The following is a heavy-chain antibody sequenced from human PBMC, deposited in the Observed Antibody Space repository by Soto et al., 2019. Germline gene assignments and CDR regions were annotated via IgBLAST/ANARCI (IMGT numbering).Heavy chain of an antibody. CDR1: GFSFSSYA. CDR2: ISGSAATT. CDR3: ARDRSYYDSSGSYSPPY. J-gene: IGHJ4*02. V-gene: IGHV3-23*01. Sequence: GGSLRLSCAASGFSFSSYAMNWVRQAPGKGLEWVSAISGSAATTHFADSVKGRFTISRDNSKNTLYLQMNSLRAEDTAVYYCARDRSYYDSSGSYSPPYWGQGTLVTVSS. D-gene: IGHD3-22*01.